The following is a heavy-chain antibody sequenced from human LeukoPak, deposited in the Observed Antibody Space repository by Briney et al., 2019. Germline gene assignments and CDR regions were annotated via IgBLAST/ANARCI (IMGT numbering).Heavy chain of an antibody. V-gene: IGHV1-24*01. J-gene: IGHJ4*02. Sequence: GASVKVSCKVSGYTLTELSMHWVRQAPGKGPEWMGGFDPEDGETIYAQKFQGRVTMTEDTSTDTAYMELSSLRSEDTAVYYCATTYYYDSSGYYYAGYWGQGTLVTVSS. CDR3: ATTYYYDSSGYYYAGY. D-gene: IGHD3-22*01. CDR1: GYTLTELS. CDR2: FDPEDGET.